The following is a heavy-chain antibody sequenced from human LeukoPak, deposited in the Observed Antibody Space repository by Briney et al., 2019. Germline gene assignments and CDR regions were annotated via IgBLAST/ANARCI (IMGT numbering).Heavy chain of an antibody. CDR2: IYYSGST. CDR1: GGSISSSSYY. J-gene: IGHJ3*01. CDR3: ARQFLVGSTFHAFDL. D-gene: IGHD1-26*01. Sequence: SETLSLTCTVSGGSISSSSYYWGWIRQPPGKGLEWIGSIYYSGSTYYNPSLKSRVTISVDTSKNQFSLKLSSVTAADMAVYFCARQFLVGSTFHAFDLWGQGTRVTVSS. V-gene: IGHV4-39*07.